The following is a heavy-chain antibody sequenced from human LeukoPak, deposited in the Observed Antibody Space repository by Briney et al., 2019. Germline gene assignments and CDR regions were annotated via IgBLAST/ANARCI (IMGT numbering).Heavy chain of an antibody. J-gene: IGHJ4*02. CDR1: GYTFTGYY. Sequence: ASVRVSCKTSGYTFTGYYMHWVQQAPGQGLEWMGWINPNSGATNYAQGRVTMTRDTSISTAYMELSSLRTDDTAVYYCARAYGIQLWHHFDYWGQGTLVTVSS. CDR2: INPNSGAT. D-gene: IGHD5-18*01. V-gene: IGHV1-2*02. CDR3: ARAYGIQLWHHFDY.